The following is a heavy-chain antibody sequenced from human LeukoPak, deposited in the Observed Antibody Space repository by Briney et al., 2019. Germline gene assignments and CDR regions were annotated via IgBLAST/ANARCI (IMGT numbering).Heavy chain of an antibody. J-gene: IGHJ3*02. V-gene: IGHV4-61*02. Sequence: KPSQTLSLTCTVSGGSISSGSYYWSWIRQPAGKGLGWIGRIYTSGSTNYNPSLKSRVTISVDTSKNQFSLKLSSVTAADTAVYYCARVRAWPPGAFDIWGQGTMVTVSS. CDR1: GGSISSGSYY. CDR3: ARVRAWPPGAFDI. D-gene: IGHD3-10*01. CDR2: IYTSGST.